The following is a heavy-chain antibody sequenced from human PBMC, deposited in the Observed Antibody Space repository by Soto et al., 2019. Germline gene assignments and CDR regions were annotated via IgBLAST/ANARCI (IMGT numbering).Heavy chain of an antibody. CDR3: TREGSAPYYYYGMDA. CDR2: INTHNGNT. D-gene: IGHD3-10*01. J-gene: IGHJ6*02. V-gene: IGHV1-18*01. CDR1: GYTFTTYG. Sequence: QVQLEQSAPEVKKPGASVKVSCKASGYTFTTYGISWVRQAPGQGLEWLGWINTHNGNTNYAQNLQGRVIXPXEXSPXTAYMELRSLRSDDTAIYYCTREGSAPYYYYGMDAWGQGTTVTVSS.